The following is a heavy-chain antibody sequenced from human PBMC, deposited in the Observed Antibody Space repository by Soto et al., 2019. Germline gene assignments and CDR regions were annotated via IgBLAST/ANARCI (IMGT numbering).Heavy chain of an antibody. V-gene: IGHV1-24*01. CDR1: RYTLTELS. CDR3: AMSFYRGTLDS. J-gene: IGHJ4*02. Sequence: ASVKVSCKVSRYTLTELSMHWVRQAPGKGLEWMGGFDPEDGETIYAQKFQGRVTMIEDTSTDTTYMELSSLRSEDTAVYYCAMSFYRGTLDSWGQGTLVTVSS. CDR2: FDPEDGET. D-gene: IGHD1-26*01.